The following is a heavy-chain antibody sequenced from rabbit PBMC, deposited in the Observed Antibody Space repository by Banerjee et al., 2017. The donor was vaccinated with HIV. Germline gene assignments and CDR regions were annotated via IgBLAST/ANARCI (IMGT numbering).Heavy chain of an antibody. V-gene: IGHV1S45*01. Sequence: QQQLVESGGGLVKPEGSLTLTCKASGNDFSAYAISWVRQAPGKGLEWIACIYTGDGNTYYASWAKGRFTGSKTSSTTVTLQMPSLTVADTATYFCARDVGVANYGYATDLWGQGTLVTVS. CDR2: IYTGDGNT. CDR1: GNDFSAYA. J-gene: IGHJ4*01. D-gene: IGHD6-1*01. CDR3: ARDVGVANYGYATDL.